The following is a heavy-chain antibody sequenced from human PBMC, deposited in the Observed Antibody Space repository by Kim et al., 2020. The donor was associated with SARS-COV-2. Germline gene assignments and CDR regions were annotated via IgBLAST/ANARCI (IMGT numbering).Heavy chain of an antibody. Sequence: TRYSPSFQGQVTMSADKSINTAYLQWSSLKASDTAIYFCARRLYSNYAMDIWGQGTPVTVSS. J-gene: IGHJ6*02. CDR2: T. D-gene: IGHD6-13*01. V-gene: IGHV5-51*01. CDR3: ARRLYSNYAMDI.